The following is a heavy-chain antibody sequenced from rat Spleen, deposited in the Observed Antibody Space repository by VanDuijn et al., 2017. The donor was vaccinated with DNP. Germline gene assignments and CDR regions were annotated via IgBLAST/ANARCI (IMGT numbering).Heavy chain of an antibody. CDR2: ITPSGNSA. CDR1: GFTFNNYD. CDR3: VRHGVFYGLTFAY. V-gene: IGHV5-25*01. Sequence: EVQLVESGGGLMQPGGSLKLSCVASGFTFNNYDMAWVRQAPAKGLEWVTSITPSGNSALYRDSVKGRFTVSRDNANSSLSLQMDNLRSEDTATYYCVRHGVFYGLTFAYWGQGTLVTVSS. J-gene: IGHJ3*01. D-gene: IGHD1-6*01.